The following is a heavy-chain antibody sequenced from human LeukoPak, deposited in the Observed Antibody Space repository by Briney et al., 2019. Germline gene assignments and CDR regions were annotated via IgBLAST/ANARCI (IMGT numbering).Heavy chain of an antibody. D-gene: IGHD1-26*01. V-gene: IGHV3-48*03. CDR3: ARVLAGATYFDY. J-gene: IGHJ4*01. CDR1: GFAFSTYS. CDR2: ISSSGSTM. Sequence: GGSLRLSCAASGFAFSTYSMNWVRQAPGKGLEWLSYISSSGSTMYYADSVKGQITISRDNAKNSLYLQMNSLRAEDTAVYYCARVLAGATYFDYWGQGTLVTVSS.